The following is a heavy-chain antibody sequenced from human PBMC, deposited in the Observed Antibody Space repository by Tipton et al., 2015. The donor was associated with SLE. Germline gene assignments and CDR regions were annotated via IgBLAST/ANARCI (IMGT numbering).Heavy chain of an antibody. J-gene: IGHJ4*02. Sequence: TLSLTCTVSGGSISSSSYYWGWIRQPPGKGLEWIGSIYYSGSTYYNPSLKSRVTISVDTSKNQFSLKLSSVTAADTAVYYCARHTIAAADHCDYWGQGTLVTVSS. CDR1: GGSISSSSYY. V-gene: IGHV4-39*01. D-gene: IGHD6-13*01. CDR3: ARHTIAAADHCDY. CDR2: IYYSGST.